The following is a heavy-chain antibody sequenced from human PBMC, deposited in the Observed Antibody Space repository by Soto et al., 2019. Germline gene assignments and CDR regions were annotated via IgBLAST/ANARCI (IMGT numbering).Heavy chain of an antibody. CDR1: GYTFASYD. D-gene: IGHD2-21*01. CDR3: AGGDGYHFNWLDS. CDR2: MNPNSNNT. J-gene: IGHJ5*01. Sequence: QVQLVQSGAEVKTPGASVKVSCKASGYTFASYDMNWVRQAPGQGLEWMGWMNPNSNNTGYAQKFQGRLTMTRDIALSIAHMELSSLRNEDTAVYYCAGGDGYHFNWLDSWGQGTLVTVSA. V-gene: IGHV1-8*01.